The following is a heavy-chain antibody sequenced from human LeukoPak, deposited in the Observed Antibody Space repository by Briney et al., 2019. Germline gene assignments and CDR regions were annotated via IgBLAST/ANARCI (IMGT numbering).Heavy chain of an antibody. CDR3: ARHDYGGNSGDY. Sequence: GGSLRLSCAASGFTFSSYSMNWVRQAPGKGLEWVSYIGTSSSTIYYADSVKGRFTISRDNAENSLYLQMNRLRDEDTAVHYCARHDYGGNSGDYWGQGTLVTVSS. CDR2: IGTSSSTI. CDR1: GFTFSSYS. J-gene: IGHJ4*02. V-gene: IGHV3-48*02. D-gene: IGHD4-23*01.